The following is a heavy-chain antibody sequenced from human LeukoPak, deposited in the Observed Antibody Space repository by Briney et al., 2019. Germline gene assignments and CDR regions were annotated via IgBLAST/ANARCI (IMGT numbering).Heavy chain of an antibody. CDR1: GYTFTSYD. Sequence: GASVKVSCKASGYTFTSYDINWVRQATGQGLEWMGWMNPNSGNTGCAQKFQGRVTMTRNTSISTAYMELSSLRSEDTAVYYCARVTTYITIFGVVISNYYYYGMDVWGQGTTVTVSS. CDR3: ARVTTYITIFGVVISNYYYYGMDV. D-gene: IGHD3-3*01. J-gene: IGHJ6*02. CDR2: MNPNSGNT. V-gene: IGHV1-8*01.